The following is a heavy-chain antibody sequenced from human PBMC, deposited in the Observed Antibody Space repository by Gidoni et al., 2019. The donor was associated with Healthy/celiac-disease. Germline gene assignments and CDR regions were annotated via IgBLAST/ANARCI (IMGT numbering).Heavy chain of an antibody. Sequence: EVQLVESGGGLVKPVGSLRLSCAASGFTFSSYSMNWVRQAPGKGLEWVSSISSSSSYIYYADSVKGRFTISRDNAKNSLYLQMNSLRAEDTAVYYCASAEQHPGVLVDYWGQGTLVTVSS. V-gene: IGHV3-21*01. CDR3: ASAEQHPGVLVDY. CDR2: ISSSSSYI. J-gene: IGHJ4*02. D-gene: IGHD6-13*01. CDR1: GFTFSSYS.